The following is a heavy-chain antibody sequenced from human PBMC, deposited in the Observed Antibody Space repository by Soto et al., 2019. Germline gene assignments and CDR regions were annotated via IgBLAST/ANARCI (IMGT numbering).Heavy chain of an antibody. CDR3: AGGFGSGHYDY. D-gene: IGHD3-10*01. CDR2: IYHSGST. Sequence: QVQLQQSGPGLVKPSGTLSLTCDVSGVSISSSSWWSWVRQPPGKGLEWVGEIYHSGSTNYNPSPKSRVTLSVDKSKNHFSLRLTSVTAAATAVYYCAGGFGSGHYDYWGQGSLVTVSS. J-gene: IGHJ4*02. CDR1: GVSISSSSW. V-gene: IGHV4-4*02.